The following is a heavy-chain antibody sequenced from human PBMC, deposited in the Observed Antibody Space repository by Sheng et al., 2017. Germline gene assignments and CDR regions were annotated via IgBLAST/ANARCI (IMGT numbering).Heavy chain of an antibody. V-gene: IGHV4-59*01. Sequence: QVQLQESGPGLVKPSETLSLTCTVSGGSISSYYWSWIRQPPGKGLEWIGYIYYSGSTNYNPSLKSRVTISVDTSKNQFSLKLSSVTAADTAVYYCARWWPRYYYYYYGMERLGPRDHGHRXL. CDR2: IYYSGST. CDR3: ARWWPRYYYYYYGMER. J-gene: IGHJ6*02. D-gene: IGHD2-15*01. CDR1: GGSISSYY.